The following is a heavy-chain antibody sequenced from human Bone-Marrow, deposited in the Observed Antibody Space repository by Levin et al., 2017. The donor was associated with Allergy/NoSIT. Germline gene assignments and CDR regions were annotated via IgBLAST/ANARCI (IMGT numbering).Heavy chain of an antibody. Sequence: QAGGSLRLSCAASGFTLSSYAMTWVRQAPGKGLEWVSAISDSGGGTYFADSVKGRFTISRDNSKNTLFLQMNSLRGEDTAIYYCARDYHCGGGNCDGGVVVWGKGTTVTVSS. CDR2: ISDSGGGT. D-gene: IGHD2-21*01. J-gene: IGHJ6*04. CDR3: ARDYHCGGGNCDGGVVV. CDR1: GFTLSSYA. V-gene: IGHV3-23*01.